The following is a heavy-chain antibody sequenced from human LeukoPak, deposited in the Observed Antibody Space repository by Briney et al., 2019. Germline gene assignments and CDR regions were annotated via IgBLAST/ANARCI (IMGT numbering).Heavy chain of an antibody. CDR3: ARLELHYQHRWFDP. CDR2: SFDGGNS. Sequence: SETLSLTCTVSGVSISNTVYYWGWIRQAPGKGLEWIGTSFDGGNSYYNPSLKSRVTISVDTSKNQFSLKLSSVTAADTAVYYCARLELHYQHRWFDPWGQGTLVTVSS. D-gene: IGHD1-7*01. V-gene: IGHV4-39*01. J-gene: IGHJ5*02. CDR1: GVSISNTVYY.